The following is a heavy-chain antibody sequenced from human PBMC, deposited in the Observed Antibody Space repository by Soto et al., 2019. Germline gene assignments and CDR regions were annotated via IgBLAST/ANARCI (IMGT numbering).Heavy chain of an antibody. D-gene: IGHD4-17*01. Sequence: EVQLVTSWGVLVKPGESLRLSCAGSGLSFSDVKMTWVRQLPGKGLEWVGRIQTKTGGGTADYPAAVRGRFTISRDDSKNTLYLQLNSLKTEDTAVYYCATDYGWAFQIWGQGTMVTVSS. CDR2: IQTKTGGGTA. J-gene: IGHJ3*02. CDR3: ATDYGWAFQI. CDR1: GLSFSDVK. V-gene: IGHV3-15*01.